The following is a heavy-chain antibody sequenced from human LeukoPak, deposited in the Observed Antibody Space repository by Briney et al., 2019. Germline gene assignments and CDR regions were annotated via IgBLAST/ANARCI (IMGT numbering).Heavy chain of an antibody. J-gene: IGHJ1*01. CDR2: IYYSGST. Sequence: SQTLSFTCTVSGVSTSRYYWSWIRQPPGKGLEWIGYIYYSGSTNYNPSLKSRVTISVDTSKNQFSLKLSSVTAADTAVYYCARRSSSSGYFQHWGQGTLVTVSS. D-gene: IGHD3-22*01. CDR3: ARRSSSSGYFQH. CDR1: GVSTSRYY. V-gene: IGHV4-59*01.